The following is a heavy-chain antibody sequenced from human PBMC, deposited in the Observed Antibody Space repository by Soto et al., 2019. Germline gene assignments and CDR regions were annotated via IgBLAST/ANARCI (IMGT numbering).Heavy chain of an antibody. V-gene: IGHV3-23*01. CDR1: GFSLSNFA. CDR3: AKDRVALAGMGFFDS. Sequence: EVQLLESGGGLVPPGGSLRLSCAASGFSLSNFALSWVRQAPGKGLEWVSVIRANGGRATYADSVKGRFTISRDNSKNELYLEMSSLRADDTATYYCAKDRVALAGMGFFDSWGQGTLVIVSS. D-gene: IGHD6-19*01. J-gene: IGHJ4*02. CDR2: IRANGGRA.